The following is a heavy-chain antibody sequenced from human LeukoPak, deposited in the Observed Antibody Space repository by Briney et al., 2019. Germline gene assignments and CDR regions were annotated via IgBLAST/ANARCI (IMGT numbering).Heavy chain of an antibody. CDR1: GFTSSSYG. D-gene: IGHD3-10*01. J-gene: IGHJ4*02. CDR2: IWYDGSHK. CDR3: ARDLLLWFGELSGDSDY. Sequence: GRSLRLSCAASGFTSSSYGMHWVRQAPGKGLEWVADIWYDGSHKYYADSVKGRFTISRDNSKNTLHLQMNSLRAEDTAVYYCARDLLLWFGELSGDSDYWGQGTLVTVSS. V-gene: IGHV3-33*01.